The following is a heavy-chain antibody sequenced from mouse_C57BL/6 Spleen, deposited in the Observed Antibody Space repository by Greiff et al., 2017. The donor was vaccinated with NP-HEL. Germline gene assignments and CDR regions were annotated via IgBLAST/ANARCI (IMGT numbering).Heavy chain of an antibody. D-gene: IGHD1-1*01. CDR1: GYTFTDYN. V-gene: IGHV1-22*01. CDR2: INPNNGGT. CDR3: ARADYYGSSYGY. Sequence: SGPELVKPGASVKMSCKASGYTFTDYNMHWVKQSHGKSLEWIGYINPNNGGTSYNQKFKGKATLTVNKSSSTAYMELRSLTSEDSAVYYCARADYYGSSYGYWGQGTTLTVSS. J-gene: IGHJ2*01.